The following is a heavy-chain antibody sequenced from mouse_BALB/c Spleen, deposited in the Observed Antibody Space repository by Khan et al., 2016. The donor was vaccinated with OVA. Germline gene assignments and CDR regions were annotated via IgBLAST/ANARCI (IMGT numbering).Heavy chain of an antibody. Sequence: EVELVESGGDLVKPGGSLKLSCAASGFTFSSYSMSWVRQTPDKRLEWVASISSGGDYTYYPDSVKGRFTISRDHAKNTLYLQMSDLKSEDTAMYYCAYHLTGSFAYWGQGTLVTVSA. CDR1: GFTFSSYS. J-gene: IGHJ3*01. CDR2: ISSGGDYT. CDR3: AYHLTGSFAY. V-gene: IGHV5-6*01. D-gene: IGHD4-1*01.